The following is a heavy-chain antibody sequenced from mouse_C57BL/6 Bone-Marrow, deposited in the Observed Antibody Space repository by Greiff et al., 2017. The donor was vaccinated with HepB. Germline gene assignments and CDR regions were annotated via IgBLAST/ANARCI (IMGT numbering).Heavy chain of an antibody. Sequence: QVQLQQSGAELVKPGASVKLSCKASGFTFTEYTIHWVKQRSGQGLEWIGWFYPGSGSIKYNEKFKDKATLTADKSSSTVYMELSRLTSEDSAVYFCARHGYGNPPGSYYFDYWGQGTTLTVSS. CDR3: ARHGYGNPPGSYYFDY. V-gene: IGHV1-62-2*01. J-gene: IGHJ2*01. CDR2: FYPGSGSI. CDR1: GFTFTEYT. D-gene: IGHD2-10*02.